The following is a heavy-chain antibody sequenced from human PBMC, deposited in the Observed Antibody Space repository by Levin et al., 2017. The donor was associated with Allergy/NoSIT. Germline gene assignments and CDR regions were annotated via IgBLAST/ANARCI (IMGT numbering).Heavy chain of an antibody. CDR3: SASHY. D-gene: IGHD2-2*01. CDR1: GFTLADYA. Sequence: GGSLRLSCTASGFTLADYAMTWFRQAPGKGLEWVAYIRSSAYGGTTKYATSVKCRFTVARDDSKSIAYLQMNSLKTEDTAVYYCSASHYWGQGTLVIVSS. CDR2: IRSSAYGGTT. V-gene: IGHV3-49*03. J-gene: IGHJ4*02.